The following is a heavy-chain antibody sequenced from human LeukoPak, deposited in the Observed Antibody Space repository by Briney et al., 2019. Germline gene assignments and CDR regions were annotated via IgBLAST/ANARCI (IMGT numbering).Heavy chain of an antibody. CDR3: AKGGFAEYYFDY. J-gene: IGHJ4*02. Sequence: PGGCLRLSCAASGFTFSSYAMSWVRQAPGKGLEWVSAISGSGGSTYYADSVKGRFTISRDNSKNTLYLQMNSLRAEDTAVYYCAKGGFAEYYFDYWGQGTLVTVSS. D-gene: IGHD3-10*01. CDR2: ISGSGGST. V-gene: IGHV3-23*01. CDR1: GFTFSSYA.